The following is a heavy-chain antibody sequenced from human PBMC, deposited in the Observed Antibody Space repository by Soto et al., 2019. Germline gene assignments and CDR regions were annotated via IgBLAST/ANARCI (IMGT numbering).Heavy chain of an antibody. J-gene: IGHJ6*02. Sequence: GGSLRLSCAASGFTFSSYAMSWVRQAPGKGLEWVSAISGSGGSTYYADSVKGRFTISRDNSKNTLYLQMSSLRAEDTAIYYCAKVDRYSSGWSSYAPEYYYYSMDVWGQGTTVTVSS. CDR3: AKVDRYSSGWSSYAPEYYYYSMDV. D-gene: IGHD6-19*01. CDR2: ISGSGGST. V-gene: IGHV3-23*01. CDR1: GFTFSSYA.